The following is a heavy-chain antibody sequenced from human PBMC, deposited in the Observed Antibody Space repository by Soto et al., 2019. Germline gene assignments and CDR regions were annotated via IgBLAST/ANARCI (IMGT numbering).Heavy chain of an antibody. CDR3: ARYLPAANYYYYGMDV. CDR1: GGTFGSCA. CDR2: IIPIFGTA. D-gene: IGHD2-2*01. Sequence: EASVKVSCKASGGTFGSCAISWVRQAPGQGLEWMGGIIPIFGTANYAQKFQGRVTITADESTSTAYMELSSLRSEDTAVYYCARYLPAANYYYYGMDVWGQGTTVTVSS. J-gene: IGHJ6*02. V-gene: IGHV1-69*13.